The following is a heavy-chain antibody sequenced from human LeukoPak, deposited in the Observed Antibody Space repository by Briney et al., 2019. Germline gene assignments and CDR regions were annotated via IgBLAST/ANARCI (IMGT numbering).Heavy chain of an antibody. D-gene: IGHD3-10*01. Sequence: SETLSLTCSVSGYSISSAYYWGWIRQPPGKGLEWIATIHYSGSTYYNPSLKSRVTISLDTSKNQFSLKLNSVAAADTAVYYCARDSGTTGEVKFDPWGQGSLVTVSS. CDR2: IHYSGST. CDR1: GYSISSAYY. J-gene: IGHJ5*02. CDR3: ARDSGTTGEVKFDP. V-gene: IGHV4-38-2*02.